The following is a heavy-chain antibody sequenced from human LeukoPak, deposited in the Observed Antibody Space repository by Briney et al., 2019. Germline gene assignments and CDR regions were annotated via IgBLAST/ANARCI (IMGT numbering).Heavy chain of an antibody. D-gene: IGHD5-18*01. V-gene: IGHV3-53*01. CDR2: IYGGGTT. Sequence: GGSLRLSCAASGFIVSRKYMSWVRQAPGKGLEWVSVIYGGGTTYYADCVKGRFTISRDNSKNTLYLQMNSLRAEDTAVYYCARGGGYSYGLRFDYWGQGTPVTVSS. J-gene: IGHJ4*02. CDR1: GFIVSRKY. CDR3: ARGGGYSYGLRFDY.